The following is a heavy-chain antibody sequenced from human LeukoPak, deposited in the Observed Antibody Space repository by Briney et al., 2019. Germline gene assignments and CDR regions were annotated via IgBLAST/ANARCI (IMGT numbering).Heavy chain of an antibody. J-gene: IGHJ4*02. V-gene: IGHV3-48*04. D-gene: IGHD1-26*01. CDR3: ARDRARATEGPELDY. CDR1: GFTFIYYS. CDR2: ISSSGRTI. Sequence: GGSLRLSCAASGFTFIYYSMTWVRQAPGKGLEWISYISSSGRTIYYADSVKRRFTISRDNAKNSVYLQMNSLSAEDTAVYYCARDRARATEGPELDYWGQGTLVTVSS.